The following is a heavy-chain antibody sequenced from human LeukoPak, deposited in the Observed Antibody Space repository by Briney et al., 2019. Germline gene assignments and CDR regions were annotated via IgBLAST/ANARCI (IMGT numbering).Heavy chain of an antibody. V-gene: IGHV3-21*01. CDR3: ARVYRFGSSGYDY. Sequence: GGSLRLSCAASGFTFSSYGMSWVRQAPGKGLEWVSSMSSSGSHIYYADSVKGRLTISRDNAKNSLYLQMNSLRAEDTAVYYCARVYRFGSSGYDYWGQGTLVTVSS. CDR2: MSSSGSHI. D-gene: IGHD6-19*01. CDR1: GFTFSSYG. J-gene: IGHJ4*02.